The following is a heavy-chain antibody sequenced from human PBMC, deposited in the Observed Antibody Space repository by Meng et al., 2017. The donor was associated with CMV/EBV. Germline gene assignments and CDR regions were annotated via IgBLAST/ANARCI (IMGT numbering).Heavy chain of an antibody. Sequence: SETLSLTCTVSGHSISSGYYWGCIRQPPGKGLEWIGSIIHSGSTYYNPSLKSRVTISVDTSKNQFSLKLGSVTAADTAVYYCARANLFGVVRGAFDIWGQGTMVTVSS. CDR3: ARANLFGVVRGAFDI. D-gene: IGHD3-3*01. CDR1: GHSISSGYY. J-gene: IGHJ3*02. CDR2: IIHSGST. V-gene: IGHV4-38-2*02.